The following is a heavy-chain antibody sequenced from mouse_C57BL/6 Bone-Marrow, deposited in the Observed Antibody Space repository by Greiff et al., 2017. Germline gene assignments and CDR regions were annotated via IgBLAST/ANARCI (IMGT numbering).Heavy chain of an antibody. J-gene: IGHJ1*03. CDR1: GYTFTSYG. Sequence: QVQLQQSGAELARPGASVKLSCKASGYTFTSYGLSWVKQRTGQGLECIGEIYPRSGNTYYNEKFKGKATLTADKSSSTAYMELRSLTSEDSAVYFCAHYYGSSYWYFDVWGTGTTVTVSS. D-gene: IGHD1-1*01. V-gene: IGHV1-81*01. CDR2: IYPRSGNT. CDR3: AHYYGSSYWYFDV.